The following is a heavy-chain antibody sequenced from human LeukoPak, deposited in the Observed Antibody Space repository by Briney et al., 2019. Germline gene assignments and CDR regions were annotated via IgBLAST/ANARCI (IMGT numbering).Heavy chain of an antibody. CDR3: AKGHYDILTGYSNWGLYGMDV. V-gene: IGHV3-30*18. CDR1: GFTFSSYG. Sequence: GGSLRLSCAASGFTFSSYGMHWVRQAPGKGLEWVAVIPYDGSNKYYADSVKGRFTISRDNSKNTLYLQMNSLRAEDTAVYYCAKGHYDILTGYSNWGLYGMDVWGQGTTVTVSS. CDR2: IPYDGSNK. J-gene: IGHJ6*02. D-gene: IGHD3-9*01.